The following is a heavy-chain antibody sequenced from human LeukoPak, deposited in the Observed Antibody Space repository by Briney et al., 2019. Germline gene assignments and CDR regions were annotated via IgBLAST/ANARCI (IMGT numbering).Heavy chain of an antibody. Sequence: ASVKVSYKASGGTFSSYAISWVRQAPGQGLEWMGGIIPIFGTANYAQKFQGRVTITADESTSTAYMELSSLRSDDTAVYYCAMLELTEDYFDYWGQGTLVTVSS. D-gene: IGHD1-7*01. J-gene: IGHJ4*02. V-gene: IGHV1-69*13. CDR3: AMLELTEDYFDY. CDR1: GGTFSSYA. CDR2: IIPIFGTA.